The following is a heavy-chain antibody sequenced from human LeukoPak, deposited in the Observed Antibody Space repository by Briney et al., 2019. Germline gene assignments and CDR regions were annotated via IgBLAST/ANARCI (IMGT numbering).Heavy chain of an antibody. J-gene: IGHJ4*02. CDR3: ASGGSAVGHFDY. D-gene: IGHD1-26*01. CDR1: GGSFSGYY. V-gene: IGHV4-34*01. CDR2: INHSGST. Sequence: SETLSLTCAVYGGSFSGYYWSWIRQPPGKGLEWIGEINHSGSTNYNPSLKSRVTISVDTSKNQFSLKLSSVTAADTAVYYCASGGSAVGHFDYWGQGTPVTVSS.